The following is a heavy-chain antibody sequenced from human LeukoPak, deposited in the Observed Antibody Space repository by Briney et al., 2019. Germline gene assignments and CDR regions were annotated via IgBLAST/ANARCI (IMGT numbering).Heavy chain of an antibody. CDR1: GYTFTGYY. CDR3: ARGEGMVTKFPGDY. J-gene: IGHJ4*02. Sequence: ASVKVSCKASGYTFTGYYMHWVGQAPGHPLKWLGWINPNSGGTNYAQKFQGRVTMTMDTSISTAYMYLSRLRSNDTDAYYCARGEGMVTKFPGDYWGQGTLVTVSS. D-gene: IGHD2-21*02. CDR2: INPNSGGT. V-gene: IGHV1-2*02.